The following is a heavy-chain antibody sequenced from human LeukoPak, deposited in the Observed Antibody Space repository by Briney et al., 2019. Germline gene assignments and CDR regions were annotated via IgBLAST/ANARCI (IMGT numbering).Heavy chain of an antibody. D-gene: IGHD3-10*01. J-gene: IGHJ6*04. CDR2: ISSSSSYI. CDR1: GFTFSSYS. V-gene: IGHV3-21*01. Sequence: GGSLRLSCAASGFTFSSYSMSWVRQAPGKGLEWVSSISSSSSYIYYADSVKRRFTISRDNAKNSLYLQMNSLRAEDTAVYYCARDGYYGSGSYSYYYGMDVWGKGTTVTVSS. CDR3: ARDGYYGSGSYSYYYGMDV.